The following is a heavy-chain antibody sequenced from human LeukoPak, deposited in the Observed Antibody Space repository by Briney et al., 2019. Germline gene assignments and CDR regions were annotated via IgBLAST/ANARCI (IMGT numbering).Heavy chain of an antibody. Sequence: SETLSLTCAVSGGSISSGGYSWSWIRQPPGKGLEWIGYIYHSGSTYYNPSLKSRVTISVDRSKNQFSLKLSSVTAADTAVYYCARANPKYYYYCMDVWGQGTTVTVSS. CDR3: ARANPKYYYYCMDV. J-gene: IGHJ6*02. V-gene: IGHV4-30-2*01. CDR1: GGSISSGGYS. CDR2: IYHSGST.